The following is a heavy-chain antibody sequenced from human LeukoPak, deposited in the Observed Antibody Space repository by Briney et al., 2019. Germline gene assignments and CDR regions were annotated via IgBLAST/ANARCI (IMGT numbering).Heavy chain of an antibody. D-gene: IGHD6-13*01. CDR2: INPNSGGT. CDR3: ANSVSSSWAIIDY. J-gene: IGHJ4*02. V-gene: IGHV1-2*02. CDR1: GYTFSGYY. Sequence: SVKVSCKAAGYTFSGYYMHWVRQAPGQGLEWMGWINPNSGGTNYAQKFQGRVTMTRDTSISTAYMELSRLTSDDTAVYYCANSVSSSWAIIDYWGQGTLVTVSS.